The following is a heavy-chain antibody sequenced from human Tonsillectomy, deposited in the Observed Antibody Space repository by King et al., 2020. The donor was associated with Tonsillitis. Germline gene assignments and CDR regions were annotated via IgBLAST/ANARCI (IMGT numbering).Heavy chain of an antibody. J-gene: IGHJ5*02. Sequence: QLQESGPGLVKPSETLSLTCTVSGGSISNGVYYWSWIRQYPGKGLEWIGYIYHSGTTYYNPSLKSPLSISVDTSKIQFSLELRSVTAADTAVYYGARETATNWFDPWGQGTLVTVSS. CDR3: ARETATNWFDP. D-gene: IGHD5-18*01. CDR2: IYHSGTT. V-gene: IGHV4-31*01. CDR1: GGSISNGVYY.